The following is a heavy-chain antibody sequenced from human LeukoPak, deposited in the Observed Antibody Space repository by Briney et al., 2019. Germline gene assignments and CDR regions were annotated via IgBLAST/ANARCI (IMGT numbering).Heavy chain of an antibody. V-gene: IGHV4-34*01. Sequence: SETLSLTCAVYGGSFSGYYWSWIRQPPGKGLEWIGEINHSGSTNYNPSLKSRVTMSVDTSKNQFSLKLSSVTAADTAVYYCARTTLLNFDWSPDAFDIWGQGTMVTVSS. CDR1: GGSFSGYY. CDR2: INHSGST. J-gene: IGHJ3*02. D-gene: IGHD3-9*01. CDR3: ARTTLLNFDWSPDAFDI.